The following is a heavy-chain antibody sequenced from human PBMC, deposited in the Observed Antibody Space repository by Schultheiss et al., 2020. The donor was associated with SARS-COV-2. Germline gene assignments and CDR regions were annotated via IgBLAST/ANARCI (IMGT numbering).Heavy chain of an antibody. CDR2: IYYSGST. V-gene: IGHV4-39*01. Sequence: SETLSLTCTVSGGSISSSSYYWGWIRQPPGKGLEWIGSIYYSGSTYYNPSLKSRVTISVDTSKNQFSLKLSSVTAADTAVYYCARGYDSSGYYYPFDYWGQGTLVTVSS. D-gene: IGHD3-22*01. CDR3: ARGYDSSGYYYPFDY. CDR1: GGSISSSSYY. J-gene: IGHJ4*02.